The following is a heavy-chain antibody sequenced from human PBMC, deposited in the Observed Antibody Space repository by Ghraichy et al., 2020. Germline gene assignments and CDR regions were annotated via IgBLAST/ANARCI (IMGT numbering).Heavy chain of an antibody. J-gene: IGHJ3*01. CDR2: INDSGTT. Sequence: SETLSLTCAVYGGSLRGYYWSWIRQAPGKGLEWIGEINDSGTTNYNPSLESRVTISIDTSKNHLSLKVNSVSAADTAVYYCARYSSNSYDDAFDSWGRGTLVTVSS. CDR1: GGSLRGYY. CDR3: ARYSSNSYDDAFDS. V-gene: IGHV4-34*01. D-gene: IGHD6-13*01.